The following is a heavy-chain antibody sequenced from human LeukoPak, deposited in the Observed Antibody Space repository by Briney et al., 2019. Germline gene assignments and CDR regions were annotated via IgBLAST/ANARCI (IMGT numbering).Heavy chain of an antibody. J-gene: IGHJ4*02. CDR3: AAAFYPVGATPNFDY. CDR2: IVVGSGNT. CDR1: GFTFTSSA. D-gene: IGHD1-26*01. Sequence: WASAKVSCKASGFTFTSSAMQWVRQARGQRLEWIGWIVVGSGNTNYAQKFQERVTITRDMSTSTAYMELSSLRSEDTAVYYCAAAFYPVGATPNFDYWGQGTLVTVPS. V-gene: IGHV1-58*02.